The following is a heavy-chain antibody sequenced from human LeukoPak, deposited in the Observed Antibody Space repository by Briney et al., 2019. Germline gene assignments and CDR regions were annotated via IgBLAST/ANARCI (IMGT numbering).Heavy chain of an antibody. D-gene: IGHD1-14*01. J-gene: IGHJ4*02. V-gene: IGHV3-64D*06. CDR1: GFIFTPYA. CDR3: VRYTDSSYPD. Sequence: GGSLRLSCSASGFIFTPYAMHWVRQAPGKGLEYVSAISSDGGSTYYTDSVKGRFTISRDNSKSTLYLQMSSLRPEDTAVYYCVRYTDSSYPDWGQGTLVTVSS. CDR2: ISSDGGST.